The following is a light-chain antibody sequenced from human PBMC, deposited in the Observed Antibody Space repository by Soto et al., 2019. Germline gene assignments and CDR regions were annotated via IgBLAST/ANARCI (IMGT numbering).Light chain of an antibody. V-gene: IGKV1-39*01. CDR3: QQSYSTPLT. J-gene: IGKJ4*01. Sequence: DIQMTQSPSSLSASVGDRVTVTCQASQDINTFLNWYQQKPGKAPKLLIYAASSLQGGVPSRFSRSGSGTDFTLTISSLQPEDFATYYCQQSYSTPLTFGGGTKVEIK. CDR2: AAS. CDR1: QDINTF.